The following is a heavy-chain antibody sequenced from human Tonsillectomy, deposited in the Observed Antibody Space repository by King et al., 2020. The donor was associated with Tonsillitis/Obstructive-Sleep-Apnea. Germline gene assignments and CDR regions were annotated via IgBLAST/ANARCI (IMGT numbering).Heavy chain of an antibody. CDR2: IYYSGST. J-gene: IGHJ6*03. D-gene: IGHD3/OR15-3a*01. Sequence: QLQESAPGLVKPSETLSLTCTVSGGSISSYYWSWIRQPPGKGLEWIGYIYYSGSTNYNPSLKSRVTISVDTSKNQFSLKLSSVTAADTAVYYCARQLIFDYYYYMDVWGKGATVTVSS. CDR1: GGSISSYY. CDR3: ARQLIFDYYYYMDV. V-gene: IGHV4-59*08.